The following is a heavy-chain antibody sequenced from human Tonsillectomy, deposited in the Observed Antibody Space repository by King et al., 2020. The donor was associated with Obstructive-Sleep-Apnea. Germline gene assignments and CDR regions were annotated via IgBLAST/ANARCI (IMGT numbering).Heavy chain of an antibody. CDR3: ARDSGIVVVTHYYYYGMDV. CDR1: GFTFSSYS. D-gene: IGHD2-2*01. J-gene: IGHJ6*02. V-gene: IGHV3-48*04. CDR2: ISSSSSTI. Sequence: GQLVQSGGGLVQPGGSLRLSCAASGFTFSSYSMNWVRQAPGKGLEWVSYISSSSSTIYYADSVKGRFTISRDNAKNSLYLQMNSLRAEDTAVYYCARDSGIVVVTHYYYYGMDVWGQGTTVTVSS.